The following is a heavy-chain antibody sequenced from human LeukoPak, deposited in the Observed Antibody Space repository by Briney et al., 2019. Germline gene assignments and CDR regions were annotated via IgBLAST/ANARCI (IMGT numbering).Heavy chain of an antibody. V-gene: IGHV4-39*01. CDR2: VFYSGTT. CDR1: GDYITTTNYY. D-gene: IGHD3-9*01. CDR3: ARRSRLYKHETTGYHDS. Sequence: PSETPSLTCNVSGDYITTTNYYWAWIRQPPGKGLEWIASVFYSGTTYYNPSLKSRVVISMDTSRKQISLRLSSVTATDTAIYYCARRSRLYKHETTGYHDSWSQGTLVTVSS. J-gene: IGHJ4*02.